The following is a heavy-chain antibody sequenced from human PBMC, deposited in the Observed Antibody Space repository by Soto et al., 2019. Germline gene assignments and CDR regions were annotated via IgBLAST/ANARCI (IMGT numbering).Heavy chain of an antibody. J-gene: IGHJ4*03. V-gene: IGHV1-2*02. CDR1: GETFTSYY. CDR2: INPNSGGT. CDR3: ARGKCGDDCYSFDY. Sequence: ASVQDSCKASGETFTSYYMHWVRQAPGQGREWMGWINPNSGGTNYAQKFRGRVTMTRDTSISTAYMELNRLRSDDTAVYYCARGKCGDDCYSFDYWGQGTLVTVSS. D-gene: IGHD2-21*02.